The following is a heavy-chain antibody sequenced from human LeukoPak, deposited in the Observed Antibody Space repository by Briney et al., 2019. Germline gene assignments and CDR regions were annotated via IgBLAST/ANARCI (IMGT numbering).Heavy chain of an antibody. CDR3: VSQEVVPH. Sequence: PGGSLRLYCAASGFSFTNYSMSWVRQAPGKGLEWVANVKEDGTTKQYVDSVKGRFTISRDNAKNPLYLQMDSLRAEDTAVYYCVSQEVVPHWGQGTLVSVSS. V-gene: IGHV3-7*01. CDR1: GFSFTNYS. D-gene: IGHD2-15*01. J-gene: IGHJ4*02. CDR2: VKEDGTTK.